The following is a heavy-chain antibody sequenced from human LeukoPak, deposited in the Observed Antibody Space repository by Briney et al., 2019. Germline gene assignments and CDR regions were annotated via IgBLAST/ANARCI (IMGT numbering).Heavy chain of an antibody. CDR2: MFYTGTT. CDR3: ARKGFSSYFFPTSQYNWFDP. D-gene: IGHD3-22*01. Sequence: SETLSLTCTVSDSSITSSSYYWAWIRQPPGKGLEWIGSMFYTGTTYYNPALKSRVTISIDTSKNQFSLKLSSVAAADTAVYYCARKGFSSYFFPTSQYNWFDPWGHGTLVTVSS. V-gene: IGHV4-39*01. J-gene: IGHJ5*02. CDR1: DSSITSSSYY.